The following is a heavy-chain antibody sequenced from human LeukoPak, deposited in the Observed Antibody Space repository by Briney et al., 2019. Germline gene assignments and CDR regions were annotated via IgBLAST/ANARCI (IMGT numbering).Heavy chain of an antibody. CDR1: GFTVSDNY. CDR2: VGIAADT. V-gene: IGHV3-13*01. Sequence: GGSLRLSCAASGFTVSDNYMSWVRQAPGRGLEWVSAVGIAADTFYAGSVKGRFSISRDNAESSLFLQMNSLRAGDTAVYYCAREGRMGTADAFDVWGQGTMVTVSS. D-gene: IGHD1-14*01. J-gene: IGHJ3*01. CDR3: AREGRMGTADAFDV.